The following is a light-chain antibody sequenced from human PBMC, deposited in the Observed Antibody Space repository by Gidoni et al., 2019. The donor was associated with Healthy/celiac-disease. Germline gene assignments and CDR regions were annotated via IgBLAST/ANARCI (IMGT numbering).Light chain of an antibody. V-gene: IGKV3-20*01. J-gene: IGKJ2*01. Sequence: EIVLTQSPGTLSLSPGERATLSCRASQSVSRSYLAWYQQKPGQAPRLLIYGASSRATGIPDRFSGSGSGTDFTLTISRLEPEDFAVYYCQQYGSSPYTFXQXTKLEIK. CDR3: QQYGSSPYT. CDR1: QSVSRSY. CDR2: GAS.